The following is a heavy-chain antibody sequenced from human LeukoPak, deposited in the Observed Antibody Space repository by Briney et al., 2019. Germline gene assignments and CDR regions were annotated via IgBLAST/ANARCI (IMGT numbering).Heavy chain of an antibody. CDR3: AKDGTMVRGVPPPHFDY. CDR1: GFTFSSYA. CDR2: ISGSGGST. Sequence: PGGSLRLSCAASGFTFSSYAMSWVRQAPGKGLEWVSAISGSGGSTYYADSVKGRFTISRDNSKNTLYLQMNSLRAEDTAVYYCAKDGTMVRGVPPPHFDYWGQGTLVTVSS. V-gene: IGHV3-23*01. D-gene: IGHD3-10*01. J-gene: IGHJ4*02.